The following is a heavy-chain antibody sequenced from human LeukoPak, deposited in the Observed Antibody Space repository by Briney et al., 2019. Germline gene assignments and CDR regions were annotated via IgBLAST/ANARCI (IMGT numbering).Heavy chain of an antibody. J-gene: IGHJ4*02. CDR1: GGSFSGYY. CDR2: INHSGST. D-gene: IGHD3-22*01. Sequence: PSETLSLTCAVYGGSFSGYYWGWIRQPPGKGLEWIGEINHSGSTNYNLSLKSRVTISVDTSKNQFSLKLSSVTAADTAVYYCAGWLGRYFDYWGQGTLVTVSS. V-gene: IGHV4-34*01. CDR3: AGWLGRYFDY.